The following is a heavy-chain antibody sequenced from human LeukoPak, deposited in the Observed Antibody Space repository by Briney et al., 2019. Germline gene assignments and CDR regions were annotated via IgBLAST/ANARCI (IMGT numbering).Heavy chain of an antibody. CDR2: IIAVTGIT. Sequence: GASVKVSCKASGYSFSNFGISWVRQAPGQGLEWVAWIIAVTGITNYAQKFQGRVTVTTDTSTSTAYMELRGLRSDDTAVYYCARDNDHGTLQAENYWGPGTLVTVSS. D-gene: IGHD1-1*01. CDR3: ARDNDHGTLQAENY. CDR1: GYSFSNFG. V-gene: IGHV1-18*01. J-gene: IGHJ4*02.